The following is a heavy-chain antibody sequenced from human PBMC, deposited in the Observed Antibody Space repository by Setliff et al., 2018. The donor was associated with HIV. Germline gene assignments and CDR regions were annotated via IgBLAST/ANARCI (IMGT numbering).Heavy chain of an antibody. V-gene: IGHV3-23*01. CDR1: GFSFRSYA. CDR3: ARHVRWLGDAFDI. CDR2: ISGSGDIT. J-gene: IGHJ3*02. Sequence: GGSLRLSCAASGFSFRSYAVSWVRQAPGKGLEWVSVISGSGDITYYRESVKGRFTVSRDNAKNSLYLQMNSLRADDTAVYYCARHVRWLGDAFDIWGQGTMVTVSS. D-gene: IGHD6-19*01.